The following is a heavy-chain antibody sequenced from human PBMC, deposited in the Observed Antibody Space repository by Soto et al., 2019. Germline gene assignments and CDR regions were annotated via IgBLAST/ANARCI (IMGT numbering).Heavy chain of an antibody. CDR2: ISAYNGNT. Sequence: GASVKVSCKASGYTFTSYGISWVRQAPGQGLEWMGWISAYNGNTNYAQKLQGRVTMTTDTSTSTAYMGLRSLRSDDTAVYYCARGRPRVGVVIIPVGWFDPWGQGTLVTVSS. D-gene: IGHD3-3*01. J-gene: IGHJ5*02. CDR3: ARGRPRVGVVIIPVGWFDP. V-gene: IGHV1-18*01. CDR1: GYTFTSYG.